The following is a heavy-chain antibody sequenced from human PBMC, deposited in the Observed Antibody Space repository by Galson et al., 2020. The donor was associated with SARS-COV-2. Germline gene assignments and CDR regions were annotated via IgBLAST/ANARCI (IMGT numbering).Heavy chain of an antibody. D-gene: IGHD1-26*01. J-gene: IGHJ6*03. CDR1: GFTFSSYS. CDR2: VSSSSVYK. Sequence: GESLKISCVASGFTFSSYSMNWVRQAPGKGLEWVSSVSSSSVYKYYADSVKGRFAISRDDAKNSLYLQMSSLRAEDTAVYYCARDGLGGTKYYYYLDVWGKGTTVTVSS. V-gene: IGHV3-21*01. CDR3: ARDGLGGTKYYYYLDV.